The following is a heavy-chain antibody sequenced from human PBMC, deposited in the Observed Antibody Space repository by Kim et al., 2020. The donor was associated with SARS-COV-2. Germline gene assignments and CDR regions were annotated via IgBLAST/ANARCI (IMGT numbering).Heavy chain of an antibody. CDR1: GYTFTSYG. D-gene: IGHD3-16*01. CDR2: ISAYNGNT. CDR3: ATDEGEDPPGLNYGMDV. Sequence: ASVKVSCKASGYTFTSYGISWVRQAPGQGLEWMGWISAYNGNTNYAQKLQGRVTMTTDTSTSTAYMELRSLRSDDTAVYYCATDEGEDPPGLNYGMDVWGQGTTVTVSS. J-gene: IGHJ6*02. V-gene: IGHV1-18*01.